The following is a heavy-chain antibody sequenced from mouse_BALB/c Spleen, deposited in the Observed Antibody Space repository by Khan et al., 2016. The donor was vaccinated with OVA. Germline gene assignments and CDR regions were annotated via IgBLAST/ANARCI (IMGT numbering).Heavy chain of an antibody. V-gene: IGHV1-26*01. Sequence: EVQLQQSGPELVKPGASVKMSCKASGYTFTDYYMKWLKQSHGQSLEWIGDIYPNNGDTFYNQKFKDKATLTVDKSSSTAYMQLTRLTSEDSAVFYCTRGLFDVWGAGTTVTVSS. CDR3: TRGLFDV. CDR2: IYPNNGDT. J-gene: IGHJ1*01. CDR1: GYTFTDYY.